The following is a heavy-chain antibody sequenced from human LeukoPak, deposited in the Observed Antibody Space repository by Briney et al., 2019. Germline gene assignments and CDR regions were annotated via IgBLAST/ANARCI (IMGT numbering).Heavy chain of an antibody. CDR3: ARVYRSGGSCLDY. J-gene: IGHJ4*02. CDR2: ISGNGGGT. D-gene: IGHD2-15*01. V-gene: IGHV3-23*01. Sequence: GGSLRLSCAASGFPFSGYAMSCVRQAPGKGLEWVSAISGNGGGTYYADSLKVRFTISRDNPKNTLNLQMNSLRAEDTAVYYCARVYRSGGSCLDYWGQGTLVTVSS. CDR1: GFPFSGYA.